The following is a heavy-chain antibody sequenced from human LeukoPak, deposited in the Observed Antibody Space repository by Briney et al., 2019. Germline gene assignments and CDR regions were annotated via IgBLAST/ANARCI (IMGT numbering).Heavy chain of an antibody. CDR1: GFTFSSYW. D-gene: IGHD1-26*01. CDR2: IKQDGSEE. V-gene: IGHV3-7*01. Sequence: PGGSLRLSCAASGFTFSSYWMSWVRQAPGKGLEWVANIKQDGSEEYYVDSVKGRFTISRDNAKNSLYLQMNSLRAEDTAVYYCARATSVGASSYYYYGMDVWGQGATVTVSS. J-gene: IGHJ6*02. CDR3: ARATSVGASSYYYYGMDV.